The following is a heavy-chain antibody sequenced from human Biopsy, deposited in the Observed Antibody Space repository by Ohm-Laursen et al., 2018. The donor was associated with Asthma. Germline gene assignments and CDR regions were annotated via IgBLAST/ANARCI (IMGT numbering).Heavy chain of an antibody. D-gene: IGHD3-16*01. Sequence: SQTLSLTCTVSGGSISSGAYYCRWVRKPPGKGLEWIGNIYYIGSAYYNPYLKSRVAISLDTSKNQFSLKLSSVTAADTAVYFCARRGGVRRYFDYWGQGTLVTVSS. J-gene: IGHJ4*02. CDR1: GGSISSGAYY. CDR2: IYYIGSA. V-gene: IGHV4-30-4*01. CDR3: ARRGGVRRYFDY.